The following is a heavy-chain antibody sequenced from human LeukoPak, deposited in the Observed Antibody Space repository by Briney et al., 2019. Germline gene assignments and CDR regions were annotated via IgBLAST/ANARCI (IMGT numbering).Heavy chain of an antibody. CDR3: ARDLAYAFDI. J-gene: IGHJ3*02. Sequence: GGSLRLSCAASGFTFSNYWMRWVRQAPGKGLKRVANIKEDGSEKYYVGSVKGRFTISRDNAKNSLFLQMNSLRAEDTAVYYCARDLAYAFDIWGQGTMVTVSS. CDR1: GFTFSNYW. V-gene: IGHV3-7*01. CDR2: IKEDGSEK.